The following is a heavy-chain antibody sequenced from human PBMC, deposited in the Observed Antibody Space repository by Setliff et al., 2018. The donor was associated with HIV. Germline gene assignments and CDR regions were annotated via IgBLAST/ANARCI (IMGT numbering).Heavy chain of an antibody. CDR1: GYSISSGYY. V-gene: IGHV4-38-2*02. CDR2: IYHSGST. J-gene: IGHJ4*02. CDR3: ARVRVGAMGY. D-gene: IGHD1-26*01. Sequence: SETLSLTCTVSGYSISSGYYWGWIRQPPGKGLEWIGSIYHSGSTYYNPSLKSRVTISVDTSKNQFSLKLSSVTAADTAVYYCARVRVGAMGYWGQGTLVTVSS.